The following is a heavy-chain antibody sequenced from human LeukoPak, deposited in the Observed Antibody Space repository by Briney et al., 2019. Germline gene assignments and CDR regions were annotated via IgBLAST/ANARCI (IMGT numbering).Heavy chain of an antibody. J-gene: IGHJ4*02. V-gene: IGHV3-23*01. Sequence: GASLRLSCVASGFTFSNYAMSWVRQAPGKGLEWVSAITGSGTNRYYADSLKGRFTPSRDNSKNTVFLQMNSLRQEDTAIYYGVIGGDYDVLTGYYVPDYWGQGTLVTVAS. D-gene: IGHD3-9*01. CDR3: VIGGDYDVLTGYYVPDY. CDR2: ITGSGTNR. CDR1: GFTFSNYA.